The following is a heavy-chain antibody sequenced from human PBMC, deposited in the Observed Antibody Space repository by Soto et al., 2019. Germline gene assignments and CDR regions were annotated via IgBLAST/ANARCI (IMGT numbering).Heavy chain of an antibody. V-gene: IGHV1-18*01. CDR1: GYTFTSYG. CDR3: ATGYSRHLSYYYGMDV. D-gene: IGHD6-13*01. Sequence: QVQLVQSGAEVKKPGASVKVSCKASGYTFTSYGISWVRQAPGQGLEWMGWISAYNGNTNYAQKLQGRVTMTTDTXAXTGYMELRSLRYDDTDVYYCATGYSRHLSYYYGMDVWGQGTTVTVSS. CDR2: ISAYNGNT. J-gene: IGHJ6*02.